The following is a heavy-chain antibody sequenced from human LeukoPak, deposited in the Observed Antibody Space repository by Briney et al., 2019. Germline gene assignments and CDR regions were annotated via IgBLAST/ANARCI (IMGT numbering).Heavy chain of an antibody. CDR1: GFTFRNYV. V-gene: IGHV3-30-3*01. D-gene: IGHD2/OR15-2a*01. Sequence: GGSLRLSCAASGFTFRNYVIHWVRQAPGKGLEWVAVTSSDLNVKLYADSVKGRFTISRDNNKDTVFLQMNNLRSEDTALYYCARIGFSATTSSYWGRGTRVIVSS. CDR3: ARIGFSATTSSY. J-gene: IGHJ4*02. CDR2: TSSDLNVK.